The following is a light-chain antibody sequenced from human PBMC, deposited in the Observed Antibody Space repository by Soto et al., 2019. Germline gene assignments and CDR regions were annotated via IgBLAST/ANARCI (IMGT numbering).Light chain of an antibody. CDR3: LLFMSSATWV. J-gene: IGLJ3*02. Sequence: QAVVTQEPSISVSPGGTVTLTCGLSSGSVSTSYFPSWYQQTPGQAPRTLIYNTNTRSSGVPDRCSGSILGGKAALTITGAQADDESHYFCLLFMSSATWVFGGGTKLTVL. CDR2: NTN. V-gene: IGLV8-61*01. CDR1: SGSVSTSYF.